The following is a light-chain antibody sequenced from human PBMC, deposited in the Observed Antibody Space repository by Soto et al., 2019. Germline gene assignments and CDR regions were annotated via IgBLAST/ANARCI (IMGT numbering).Light chain of an antibody. J-gene: IGKJ4*01. CDR2: GAF. V-gene: IGKV3-15*01. CDR1: QSVSYN. Sequence: EIVMTQSPATLSVSPGETATLSCRASQSVSYNLAWYQQKPGQGPRLLIYGAFTRATGIPARFSGSGSGTEFTLTISSLQSEDFAVYYCQQRTNWPPTFGGGTKVEMK. CDR3: QQRTNWPPT.